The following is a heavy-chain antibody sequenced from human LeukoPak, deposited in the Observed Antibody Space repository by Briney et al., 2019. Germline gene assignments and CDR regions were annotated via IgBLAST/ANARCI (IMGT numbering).Heavy chain of an antibody. V-gene: IGHV1-2*02. Sequence: ASVKVSCKASGYTFTGYYMHWVRQAPGQGLEWMGWINPNSGGTNYAQKFQGRVTMTRDTSISTAYMELSRLRSDDTAVCYCARGRYYYDSSGLFDYWGQGTLVTVSP. D-gene: IGHD3-22*01. CDR2: INPNSGGT. CDR1: GYTFTGYY. CDR3: ARGRYYYDSSGLFDY. J-gene: IGHJ4*02.